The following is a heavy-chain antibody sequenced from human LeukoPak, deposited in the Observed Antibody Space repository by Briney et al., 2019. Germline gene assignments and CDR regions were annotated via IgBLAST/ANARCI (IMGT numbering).Heavy chain of an antibody. V-gene: IGHV3-23*01. J-gene: IGHJ1*01. CDR3: ANHYCSSWYRTEYFQH. CDR1: GFTFSSYA. D-gene: IGHD6-13*01. Sequence: GGSLRLSCAASGFTFSSYAMSWVRQAPGKGLEWVSAISGSGGSTYYADSVKGRVTLSRDNSQNTLDLQKNSLRAEDPAVYCCANHYCSSWYRTEYFQHWGQGTLVTVSS. CDR2: ISGSGGST.